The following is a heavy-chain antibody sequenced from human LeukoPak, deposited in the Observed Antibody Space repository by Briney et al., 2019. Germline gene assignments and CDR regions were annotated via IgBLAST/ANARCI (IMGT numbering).Heavy chain of an antibody. CDR2: ISAYNGNT. CDR1: GYTFTSYG. V-gene: IGHV1-18*01. J-gene: IGHJ4*02. Sequence: ASVKVSCKASGYTFTSYGISWVRQAPGQGLEWMGWISAYNGNTNYVQKLQGRVTMTTDTSTSTAYMELRSLRSDDTAVYYCARVGEDIVVVVAAGVYYFDYWGQGTLVTVSS. CDR3: ARVGEDIVVVVAAGVYYFDY. D-gene: IGHD2-15*01.